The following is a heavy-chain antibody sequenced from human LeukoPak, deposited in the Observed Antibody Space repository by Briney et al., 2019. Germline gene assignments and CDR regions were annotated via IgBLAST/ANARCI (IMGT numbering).Heavy chain of an antibody. Sequence: SETLSLTCTVSGGSISSGGYYWSWIRQHPGKGLEWIGYIYYSGSTYYNPSLKSRVTISVDTSKNQFSLKLSSVTAADTAVYYCARDGYGSGIGAFDIWGQGTVVTVSS. V-gene: IGHV4-31*03. CDR1: GGSISSGGYY. CDR3: ARDGYGSGIGAFDI. J-gene: IGHJ3*02. CDR2: IYYSGST. D-gene: IGHD3-10*01.